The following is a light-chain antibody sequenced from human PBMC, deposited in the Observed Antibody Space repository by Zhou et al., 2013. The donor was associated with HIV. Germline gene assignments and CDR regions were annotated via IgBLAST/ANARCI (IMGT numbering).Light chain of an antibody. J-gene: IGKJ1*01. CDR1: QSISGY. V-gene: IGKV1-39*01. CDR2: AAS. Sequence: DIQMTQSPSSLSASVGDTVTITCRASQSISGYLNWYQQKPGKAPMLLIYAASSLQSGVPSRFSGSGSGTDFTLTISSLQPEDFATYYCQQYYDYLWTFGHGTKV. CDR3: QQYYDYLWT.